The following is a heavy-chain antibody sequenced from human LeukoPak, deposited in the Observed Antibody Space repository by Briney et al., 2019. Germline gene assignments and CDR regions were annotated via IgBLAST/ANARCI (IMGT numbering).Heavy chain of an antibody. Sequence: SQTLSLTCAISGDSVSSNSATWSWIRQSPSRGLEWLGRTYYRSKWYNDYAVSVKSRITINPDTSKNQFSLQLNSVTPEDTAVYYCARRTDDYNSLDYWGQGTLVTVSS. CDR2: TYYRSKWYN. CDR1: GDSVSSNSAT. CDR3: ARRTDDYNSLDY. J-gene: IGHJ4*02. D-gene: IGHD5-24*01. V-gene: IGHV6-1*01.